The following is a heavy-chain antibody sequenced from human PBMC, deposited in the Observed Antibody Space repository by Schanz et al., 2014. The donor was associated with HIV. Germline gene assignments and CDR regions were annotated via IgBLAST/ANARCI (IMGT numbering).Heavy chain of an antibody. CDR1: GYGFTGFG. Sequence: QVQEVQSGRETKKPGDSVKVSCRTSGYGFTGFGISWVRQAPGQGLEWMGWINTASGGTETAHQFQDRLTLTTQTSTGTAYMELSSLRSEDTAVYFCARITHHLRSSFGDYVYGMDVWGQGTTVTVSS. CDR2: INTASGGT. CDR3: ARITHHLRSSFGDYVYGMDV. D-gene: IGHD3-10*01. J-gene: IGHJ6*02. V-gene: IGHV1-18*01.